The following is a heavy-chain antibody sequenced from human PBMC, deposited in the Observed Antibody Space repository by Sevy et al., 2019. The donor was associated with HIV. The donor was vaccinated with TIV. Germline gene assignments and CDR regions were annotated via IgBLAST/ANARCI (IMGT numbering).Heavy chain of an antibody. CDR1: GYTFTSYG. CDR2: ISAYNGNT. D-gene: IGHD3-10*01. J-gene: IGHJ5*02. V-gene: IGHV1-18*01. Sequence: ASVKVSCKASGYTFTSYGISWVRQAPGQGLEWMGWISAYNGNTNYAQKLQDRVTMTTDTSTSTAYMELRSLRSDDTAVYYCAIIWFRGNWFDPWGQGTLVTVSS. CDR3: AIIWFRGNWFDP.